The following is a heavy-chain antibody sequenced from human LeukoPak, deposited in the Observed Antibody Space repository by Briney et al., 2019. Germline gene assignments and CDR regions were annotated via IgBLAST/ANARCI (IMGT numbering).Heavy chain of an antibody. Sequence: GGSLRLSCAASGFTFSTYVMSWVRQAPGKGLEWVSAISGSGGSTYYADSVKGRFTISRDNSKNTLYLQMNSLRAEDTAVYYCAKNDYGDSPADYWGQGTLVTVSS. V-gene: IGHV3-23*01. CDR1: GFTFSTYV. CDR3: AKNDYGDSPADY. J-gene: IGHJ4*02. CDR2: ISGSGGST. D-gene: IGHD4-17*01.